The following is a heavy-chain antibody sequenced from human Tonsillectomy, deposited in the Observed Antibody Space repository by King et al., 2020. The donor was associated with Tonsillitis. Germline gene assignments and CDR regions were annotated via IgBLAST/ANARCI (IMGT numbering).Heavy chain of an antibody. J-gene: IGHJ4*02. D-gene: IGHD5-18*01. Sequence: HVQLVESGGGVVQPGRSLRLSCAASGFTFSSYSMHWVRQAPGKGLEWVAVISYDGSNKYYADSVKGRFTISRDNSKNTLYLQMNSLRAEDTAVYYCARVLIGGYHFDYWGQGTLVTVSS. CDR2: ISYDGSNK. CDR1: GFTFSSYS. CDR3: ARVLIGGYHFDY. V-gene: IGHV3-30*04.